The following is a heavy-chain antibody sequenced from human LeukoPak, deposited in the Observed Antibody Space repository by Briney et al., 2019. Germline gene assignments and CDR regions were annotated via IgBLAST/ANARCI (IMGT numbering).Heavy chain of an antibody. CDR3: ASQGHHGKIVGTTLSYFYMDV. V-gene: IGHV4-34*01. D-gene: IGHD1-26*01. J-gene: IGHJ6*03. CDR2: INHSEST. Sequence: KPSETLSLTXAVYGGSFRGYYWSWIRQPPGKGLEWIGGINHSESTNYNPSLKSRVTISVDTSKNQFSLKLSSVTAADTAFYYCASQGHHGKIVGTTLSYFYMDVWGKGTTVTVSS. CDR1: GGSFRGYY.